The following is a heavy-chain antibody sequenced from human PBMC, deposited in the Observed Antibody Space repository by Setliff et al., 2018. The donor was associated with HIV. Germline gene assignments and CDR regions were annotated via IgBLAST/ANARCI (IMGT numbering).Heavy chain of an antibody. V-gene: IGHV1-3*01. CDR3: ARDSSGWSPFDY. J-gene: IGHJ4*02. CDR1: GYSLTNYA. Sequence: ASVKVSCKASGYSLTNYAMQWVRQAPGQGLEWMGWISAYNGNTNYAQKLQGRVTITRDTSASTAYMELSSLRSEDTAVYYCARDSSGWSPFDYWGQGTLVTVSS. CDR2: ISAYNGNT. D-gene: IGHD6-19*01.